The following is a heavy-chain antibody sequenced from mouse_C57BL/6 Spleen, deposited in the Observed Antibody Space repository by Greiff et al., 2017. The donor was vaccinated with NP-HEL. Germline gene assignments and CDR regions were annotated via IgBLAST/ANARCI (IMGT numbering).Heavy chain of an antibody. CDR1: GFNIKDYY. CDR3: TLGSGLAWFAY. Sequence: EVKVVESGAELVRPGASVKLSCTASGFNIKDYYMHWVKQRPEQGLEWIGRIDPEDGDTEYAPNFQGQATMPAGTSSNTDDLQLSSLATEDTAVYYCTLGSGLAWFAYWGQGTLVTVSA. V-gene: IGHV14-1*01. CDR2: IDPEDGDT. J-gene: IGHJ3*01. D-gene: IGHD1-1*01.